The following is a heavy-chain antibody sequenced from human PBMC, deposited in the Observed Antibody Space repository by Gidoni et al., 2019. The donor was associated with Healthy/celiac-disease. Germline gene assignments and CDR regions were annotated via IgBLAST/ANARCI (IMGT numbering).Heavy chain of an antibody. CDR1: GGSISSSNW. V-gene: IGHV4-4*02. CDR2: IYHSGST. CDR3: ARTPYYDFWSGPAIAHLYFDL. D-gene: IGHD3-3*01. Sequence: QVQLQESGPGLVKPSGTLSLTCAVSGGSISSSNWWSWVRQPPGKGLEWIGEIYHSGSTNYNPSLKSRVTISVDKSKNQFSLKLSSVTAADTAVYYCARTPYYDFWSGPAIAHLYFDLWGRGTLVTVSS. J-gene: IGHJ2*01.